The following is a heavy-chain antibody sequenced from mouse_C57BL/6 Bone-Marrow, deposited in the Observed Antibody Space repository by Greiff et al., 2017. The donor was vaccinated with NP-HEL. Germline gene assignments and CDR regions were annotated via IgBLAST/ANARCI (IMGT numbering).Heavy chain of an antibody. CDR1: GYTFTSYW. J-gene: IGHJ1*03. CDR3: ARGGLRRRLYWYFDV. Sequence: QVQLQQPGAELVKPGASVKLSCKASGYTFTSYWMHWVKQRPGQGLEWIGMIHPNSGSTNYNEKFKSKATLNVDKSSSTAYMQLSRLTSDYSAVYYCARGGLRRRLYWYFDVWGTGTTVTGSS. CDR2: IHPNSGST. D-gene: IGHD2-4*01. V-gene: IGHV1-64*01.